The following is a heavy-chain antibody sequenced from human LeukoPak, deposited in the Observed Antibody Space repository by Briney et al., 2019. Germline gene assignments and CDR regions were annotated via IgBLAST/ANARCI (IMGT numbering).Heavy chain of an antibody. J-gene: IGHJ4*02. D-gene: IGHD2-2*01. CDR1: GFTFSSFA. Sequence: GGSLRLSCAASGFTFSSFAMSWVRQAPGKGLEWVSNVSGSGGSTHYADSVKGRFTISRDNSKNTLYLQVNNLRAEDTAVYYCAKGGKGVSAVYFDYWGQGTLVTVSS. CDR3: AKGGKGVSAVYFDY. CDR2: VSGSGGST. V-gene: IGHV3-23*01.